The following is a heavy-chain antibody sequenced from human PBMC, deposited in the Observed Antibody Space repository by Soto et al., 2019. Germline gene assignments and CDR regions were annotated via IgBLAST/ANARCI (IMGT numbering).Heavy chain of an antibody. CDR1: GYSFTSYW. Sequence: GESLKISCKGSGYSFTSYWIGWVRQMPGKGLEWMGIIYPGDSDTRYSPSFQGQVTISADKSISTAYLQWSSLKASDTAMYYCARRGGGSYEDYYYYGMDVWGQGTTVTVSS. CDR3: ARRGGGSYEDYYYYGMDV. V-gene: IGHV5-51*01. CDR2: IYPGDSDT. J-gene: IGHJ6*02. D-gene: IGHD1-26*01.